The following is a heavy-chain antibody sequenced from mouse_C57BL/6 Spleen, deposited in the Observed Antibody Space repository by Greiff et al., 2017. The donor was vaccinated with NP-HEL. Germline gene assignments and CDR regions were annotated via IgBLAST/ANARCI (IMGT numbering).Heavy chain of an antibody. CDR3: ALTTEGFDY. CDR2: IDPSDSYT. J-gene: IGHJ2*01. V-gene: IGHV1-69*01. D-gene: IGHD1-1*01. Sequence: QVQLQQPGAELVMPGASVKLSCKASGYTFTSYWMHWVKQRPGQGLEWIGEIDPSDSYTNYNQKFKGKSTLTVDKSSSTAYMQLSSLTSEDSAVYYCALTTEGFDYWGQGTTLTVSS. CDR1: GYTFTSYW.